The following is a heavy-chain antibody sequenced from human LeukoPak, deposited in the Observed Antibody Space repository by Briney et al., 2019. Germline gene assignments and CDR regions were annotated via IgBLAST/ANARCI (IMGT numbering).Heavy chain of an antibody. J-gene: IGHJ4*02. D-gene: IGHD3-10*01. CDR1: GFTFSTYS. CDR2: ISYDGSNK. CDR3: AKDGLGNSIV. V-gene: IGHV3-30-3*01. Sequence: GGSLRLSCAPSGFTFSTYSLHWVRQAPGKGLEWVAVISYDGSNKYYADSVKGRFTISRDNSKNTLYLQMNSLRAEDTAVYYCAKDGLGNSIVWGQGTLVTVSS.